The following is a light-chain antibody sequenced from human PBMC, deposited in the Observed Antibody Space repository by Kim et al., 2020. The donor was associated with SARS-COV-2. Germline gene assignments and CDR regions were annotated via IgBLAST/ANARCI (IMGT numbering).Light chain of an antibody. CDR2: LNSDGSH. J-gene: IGLJ3*02. CDR1: SGHSSYA. V-gene: IGLV4-69*01. Sequence: ASVKLTCTLSSGHSSYAIAWHQQQPEKGHRHLMKLNSDGSHSKGDGIPDRFSGSSSGAERYLTISSLQSEDEADYYCQTWGTGIRVFGGGTRLTVL. CDR3: QTWGTGIRV.